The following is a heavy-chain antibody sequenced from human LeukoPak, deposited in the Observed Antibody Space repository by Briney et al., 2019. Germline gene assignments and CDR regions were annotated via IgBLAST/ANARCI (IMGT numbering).Heavy chain of an antibody. D-gene: IGHD3-22*01. V-gene: IGHV3-11*01. CDR2: ISGSGATL. CDR1: GFNFSDHY. CDR3: ARALYGSSGYYDY. J-gene: IGHJ4*02. Sequence: GGSLRLSCAASGFNFSDHYMSWVRQAPGRPLEWVSYISGSGATLHHADSVKGRFTISRDNAKNSLSLQMNSLRAEDTALYYCARALYGSSGYYDYWGQGILVTVSS.